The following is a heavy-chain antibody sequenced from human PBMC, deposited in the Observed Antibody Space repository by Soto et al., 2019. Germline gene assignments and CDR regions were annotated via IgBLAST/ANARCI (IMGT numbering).Heavy chain of an antibody. J-gene: IGHJ6*02. CDR2: ISTNNANT. CDR3: AIQRVGAYGMDV. CDR1: GYTFSDYG. V-gene: IGHV1-18*01. D-gene: IGHD3-10*01. Sequence: QVQLVQSGGEVKKPGASVKVSCKASGYTFSDYGISWVRQAPGQRPEYMGWISTNNANTKYAQNIQGRVTMTTHTSTSTGYMELRSLRPDDTAVYYCAIQRVGAYGMDVWGQGTTVTVSS.